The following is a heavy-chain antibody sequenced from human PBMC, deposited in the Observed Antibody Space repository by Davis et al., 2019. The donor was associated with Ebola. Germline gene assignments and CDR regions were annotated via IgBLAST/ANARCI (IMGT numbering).Heavy chain of an antibody. CDR3: ARGGYCSGGSCYWALPTRFDAFDI. CDR1: GFTFSSYA. V-gene: IGHV3-30-3*01. D-gene: IGHD2-15*01. CDR2: ISYDGSNK. J-gene: IGHJ3*02. Sequence: PGGSLRLSCAASGFTFSSYAMHWVRQAPGKGLEWVAVISYDGSNKYYADSVKGRFTISRDNSKNTLYLQMNSLRAEDTAVYYCARGGYCSGGSCYWALPTRFDAFDIWGQGTMVTVSS.